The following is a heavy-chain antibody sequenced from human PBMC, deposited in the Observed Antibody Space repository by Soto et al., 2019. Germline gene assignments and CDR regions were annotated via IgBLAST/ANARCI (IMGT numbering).Heavy chain of an antibody. CDR1: GFSISGSG. CDR2: IRDRTNGYAT. Sequence: EVQLVESGGGVVQPGGSLRLSCAASGFSISGSGIHWVRQASGKGLEWVARIRDRTNGYATGFAASVQGRFSISRDDSKNTAFLQMNRLNAEDTAVYYWTIVDAPGDRAFDIWGQGTRVTVSS. V-gene: IGHV3-73*01. J-gene: IGHJ3*02. CDR3: TIVDAPGDRAFDI. D-gene: IGHD2-2*01.